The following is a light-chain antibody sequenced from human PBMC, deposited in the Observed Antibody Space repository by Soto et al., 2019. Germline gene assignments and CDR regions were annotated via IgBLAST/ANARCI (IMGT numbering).Light chain of an antibody. CDR3: QHYGASPWT. CDR1: QSVSSIH. V-gene: IGKV3-20*01. CDR2: GAS. Sequence: EIVLTQSPGTLSLSPGERATLSCRARQSVSSIHLAWYQQKPGQAPRLLIYGASSRATGIPDRFSGSGSGTDFTLTISRLEPEDLALYYCQHYGASPWTFGQGTKVEIK. J-gene: IGKJ1*01.